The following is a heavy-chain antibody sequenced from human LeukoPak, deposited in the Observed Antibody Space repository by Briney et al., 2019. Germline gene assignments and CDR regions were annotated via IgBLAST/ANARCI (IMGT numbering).Heavy chain of an antibody. Sequence: SETLSLTCAVYGGSFSGYYWSWIRQPPGKGLEWIGEINHSGSTNYNPSLKSRVTISVDTSKNQFSLKLSSVTAADTAVYYCARGGVAAAGSDYWGQGTLVTVSS. CDR2: INHSGST. CDR3: ARGGVAAAGSDY. D-gene: IGHD6-13*01. V-gene: IGHV4-34*01. J-gene: IGHJ4*02. CDR1: GGSFSGYY.